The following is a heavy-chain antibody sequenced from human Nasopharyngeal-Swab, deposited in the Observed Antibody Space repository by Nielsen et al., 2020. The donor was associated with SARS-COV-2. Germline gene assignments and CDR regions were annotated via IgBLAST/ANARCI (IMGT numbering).Heavy chain of an antibody. CDR2: IGNSNEYI. D-gene: IGHD3-22*01. CDR3: ARDRYFYDSGSYNPDY. Sequence: GGSLRPSCVASGFSFSPYIMNWVRRAPGKGLEWASSIGNSNEYIFYADSVKGRFTISRDNAKDTLYLQMDGLRVEDTAMYYCARDRYFYDSGSYNPDYWGQGTLVTVSS. V-gene: IGHV3-21*01. CDR1: GFSFSPYI. J-gene: IGHJ4*02.